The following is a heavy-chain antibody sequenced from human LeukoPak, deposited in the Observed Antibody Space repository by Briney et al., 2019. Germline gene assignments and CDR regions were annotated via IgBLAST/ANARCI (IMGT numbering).Heavy chain of an antibody. CDR3: ARELTGGYDYVWGSYRYNWFDP. D-gene: IGHD3-16*02. CDR2: ISAYNGNT. Sequence: ASVKVYCKASGYTFTSYGISWVRQAPGQGLEWMGWISAYNGNTNYAQKLQGRVTMTTDTSTSTAYMELRSLRSDDTAVYYCARELTGGYDYVWGSYRYNWFDPWGQGTLVTVSS. J-gene: IGHJ5*02. CDR1: GYTFTSYG. V-gene: IGHV1-18*01.